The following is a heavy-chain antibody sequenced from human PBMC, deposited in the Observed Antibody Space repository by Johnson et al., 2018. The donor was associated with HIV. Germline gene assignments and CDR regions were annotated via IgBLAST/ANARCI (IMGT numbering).Heavy chain of an antibody. D-gene: IGHD1-14*01. Sequence: VQLVESGGGVVRPGGSLRLSCTASGFTFDDYGMSWVRQAPGKGLEWVSVIYSGGSTYYADSVKGRFTISRDNSKNTLYLQMNKLRAEDTAVYFCANGGKTAASACEIWGQGTMVTVSS. V-gene: IGHV3-23*03. CDR3: ANGGKTAASACEI. CDR1: GFTFDDYG. J-gene: IGHJ3*02. CDR2: IYSGGST.